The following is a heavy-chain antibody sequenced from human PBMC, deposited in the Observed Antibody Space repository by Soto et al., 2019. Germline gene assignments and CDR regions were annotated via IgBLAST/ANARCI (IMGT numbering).Heavy chain of an antibody. CDR1: GFTFSDYY. CDR3: TRSIPGTTSSDY. J-gene: IGHJ4*02. D-gene: IGHD1-7*01. V-gene: IGHV3-72*01. CDR2: SRDKGNSYST. Sequence: EVQLVESGGGLVQPGGSLRLSCAGSGFTFSDYYIDWVRQAPGKGLEWVGRSRDKGNSYSTDYVASVKGRFTVSRDASKNSLYLQMISLKTEDTALYYCTRSIPGTTSSDYWGQGTLVTVSS.